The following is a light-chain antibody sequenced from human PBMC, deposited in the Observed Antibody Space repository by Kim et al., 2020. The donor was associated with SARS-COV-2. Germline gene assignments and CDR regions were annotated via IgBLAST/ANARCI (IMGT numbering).Light chain of an antibody. CDR3: QQYDNWPPLT. CDR2: GAS. J-gene: IGKJ4*01. V-gene: IGKV3-15*01. Sequence: GAPGERATLSGRASQSVSSNLGWYQQKPGQAPRLLIYGASTRATGIPARFSGSGSGTEFTLTISSLQSEDFAVYYCQQYDNWPPLTFGGGTKLEIK. CDR1: QSVSSN.